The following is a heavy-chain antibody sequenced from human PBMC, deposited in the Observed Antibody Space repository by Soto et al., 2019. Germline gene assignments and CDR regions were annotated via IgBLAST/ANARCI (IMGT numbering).Heavy chain of an antibody. J-gene: IGHJ4*02. V-gene: IGHV3-23*01. CDR2: ISDSGSTT. CDR1: GFTFSSYA. Sequence: EVRLLESGGRLVQPGGSLGLSCAASGFTFSSYAMSWVRQGPGKGLQWVSAISDSGSTTYYADSVKGRFTISRDNSKSTLYLQMNRLRDEDTAVYYCARSSSSSGPWGQGTLVTVSS. CDR3: ARSSSSSGP. D-gene: IGHD6-6*01.